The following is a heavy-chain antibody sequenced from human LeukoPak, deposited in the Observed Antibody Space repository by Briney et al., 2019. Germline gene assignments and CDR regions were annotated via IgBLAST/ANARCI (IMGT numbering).Heavy chain of an antibody. CDR3: TRAPGRYFDY. CDR1: GLTFRSYA. D-gene: IGHD3-9*01. J-gene: IGHJ4*02. CDR2: ISHDGGET. V-gene: IGHV3-7*04. Sequence: GGSLRLSCAASGLTFRSYAMSWVRQAPGKGLEWVASISHDGGETNYVDSVKGRFTISRDNAKNSLYLQMNSLRAEDTAVYYCTRAPGRYFDYWGQGTLVTVSS.